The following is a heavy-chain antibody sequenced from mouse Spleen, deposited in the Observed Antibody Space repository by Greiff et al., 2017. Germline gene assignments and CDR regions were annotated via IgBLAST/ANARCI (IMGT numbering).Heavy chain of an antibody. Sequence: VQLQQSGPELVKPGASVKISCKASGYTFTDYYMNWVKQSHGKSLEWIGDINPNNGGTSYNQKFKGKATLTVDKSSSTAYMELRSLTSEDSAVYYCARGQLGLDMDYWGQGTSVTVSS. CDR1: GYTFTDYY. CDR3: ARGQLGLDMDY. V-gene: IGHV1-26*01. CDR2: INPNNGGT. D-gene: IGHD3-2*01. J-gene: IGHJ4*01.